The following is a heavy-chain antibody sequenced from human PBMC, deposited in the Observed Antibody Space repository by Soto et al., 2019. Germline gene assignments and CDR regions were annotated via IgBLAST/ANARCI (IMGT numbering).Heavy chain of an antibody. CDR3: ARAPCTNGVCSSFDY. J-gene: IGHJ4*02. D-gene: IGHD2-8*01. Sequence: QVQLVQSGAEVKKPGSSVKVSCKASGGTFSSSAISWVRQAPGQGLEWMGVIIPIFGTANYAQKFQGRVTITADDSTTTAHMELSSLRSEDTAVYYCARAPCTNGVCSSFDYWGQGTLVTVSS. CDR1: GGTFSSSA. V-gene: IGHV1-69*01. CDR2: IIPIFGTA.